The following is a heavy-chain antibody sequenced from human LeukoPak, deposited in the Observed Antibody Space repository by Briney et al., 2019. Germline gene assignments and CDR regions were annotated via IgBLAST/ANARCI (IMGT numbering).Heavy chain of an antibody. D-gene: IGHD2-21*02. CDR3: AVGLLVTRDLNDAFDI. J-gene: IGHJ3*02. CDR2: IDPSVGST. Sequence: ASVKVSCKASGYTFTNYYMHWVRQAPGQGLEYMGIIDPSVGSTSYAQKFQGRVTMTRDTSASTVYMELSSLTSEDTAVYYCAVGLLVTRDLNDAFDIWGQGTMVTVSS. V-gene: IGHV1-46*01. CDR1: GYTFTNYY.